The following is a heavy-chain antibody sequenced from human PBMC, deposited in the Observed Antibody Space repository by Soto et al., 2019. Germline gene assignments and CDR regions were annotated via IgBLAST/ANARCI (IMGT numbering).Heavy chain of an antibody. J-gene: IGHJ4*02. V-gene: IGHV3-23*01. CDR2: ISGSGGST. D-gene: IGHD4-17*01. CDR1: GFTFSSYA. CDR3: AKDQGYGDYEGFDY. Sequence: GGSLRLSCAPSGFTFSSYAMSWVRQAPGKGLEWVSAISGSGGSTYYADSVKGRFTISRDNSKNTLYLQMNSLRAEDTAVYYCAKDQGYGDYEGFDYWGQGTLVTVSS.